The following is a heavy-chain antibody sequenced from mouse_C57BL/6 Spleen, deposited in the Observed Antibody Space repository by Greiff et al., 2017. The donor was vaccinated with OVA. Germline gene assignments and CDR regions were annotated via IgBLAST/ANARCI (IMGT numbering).Heavy chain of an antibody. CDR3: ASASYGNEAY. D-gene: IGHD2-10*02. CDR1: GYAFSSSW. CDR2: IYPGDGDT. V-gene: IGHV1-82*01. J-gene: IGHJ3*01. Sequence: QVQLQQSGPELVKPGASVKISCKASGYAFSSSWMNWVKQRPGKGLEWIGRIYPGDGDTNYNGKFKGKATLTADKSSSTAYMQLSSLTSEDSAVYFCASASYGNEAYWGQGTLVTVSA.